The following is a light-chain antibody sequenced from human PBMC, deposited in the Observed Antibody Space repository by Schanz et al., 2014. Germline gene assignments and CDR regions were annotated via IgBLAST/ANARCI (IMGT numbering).Light chain of an antibody. J-gene: IGLJ3*02. CDR2: DVS. V-gene: IGLV2-14*01. CDR3: SSYTSSSTHGV. CDR1: SSDVGGYNY. Sequence: QSALTQPASVSGSPGQSITISCTGTSSDVGGYNYVSWYQQHPGKAPKLMIYDVSNRPSGVYDRFSGSKSGNTASLTISGLQAEDEADYYCSSYTSSSTHGVFGGGTKVTVL.